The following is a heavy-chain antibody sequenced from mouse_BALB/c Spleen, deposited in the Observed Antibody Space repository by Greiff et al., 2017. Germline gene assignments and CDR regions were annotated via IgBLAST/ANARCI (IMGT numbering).Heavy chain of an antibody. V-gene: IGHV1-87*01. J-gene: IGHJ4*01. CDR3: ARGDDGYYYAMDN. D-gene: IGHD2-3*01. CDR1: GYSFTSYW. CDR2: IYPGDGDT. Sequence: QVQLQQSGAELARPGASVKLSCKASGYSFTSYWMQWVKQRPGQGLEWIGAIYPGDGDTRYTQKFKGKATLTADKSSSTAYMQLSSLASEDSAVYYCARGDDGYYYAMDNWGQGASVTVSS.